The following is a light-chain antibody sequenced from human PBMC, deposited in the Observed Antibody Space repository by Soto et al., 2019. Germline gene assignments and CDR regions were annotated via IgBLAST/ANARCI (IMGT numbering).Light chain of an antibody. CDR3: QQRSNWPPEGT. V-gene: IGKV3-11*01. J-gene: IGKJ5*01. CDR1: QNVSSY. CDR2: DAS. Sequence: EIVLTQSPATLSLSPGERATLSCRASQNVSSYLAWFQQKPGQAPRLLIYDASSRATGIPARFSGSGSGTDFTLTITNLEPEDFAVYYCQQRSNWPPEGTFGHGTLLEIK.